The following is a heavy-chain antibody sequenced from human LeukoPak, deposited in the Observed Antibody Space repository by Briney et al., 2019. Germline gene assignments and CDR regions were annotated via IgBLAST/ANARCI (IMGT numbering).Heavy chain of an antibody. Sequence: SVKVSCKASGGTFSSYAISWVRQAPGQGLEWMGGIIPIFGTANYAQKFQGRVTITADESTSTAYMELSSLRSEDTAVCYCARVETYYYDSSGQGWFDPWGQGTLVIVSS. J-gene: IGHJ5*02. D-gene: IGHD3-22*01. CDR3: ARVETYYYDSSGQGWFDP. V-gene: IGHV1-69*01. CDR2: IIPIFGTA. CDR1: GGTFSSYA.